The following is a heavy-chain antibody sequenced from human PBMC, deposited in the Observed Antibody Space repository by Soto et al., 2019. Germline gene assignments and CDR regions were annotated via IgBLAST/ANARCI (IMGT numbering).Heavy chain of an antibody. CDR2: IIPIFGTA. CDR1: GGTFSSYA. CDR3: ARSVYSSSDWFDP. J-gene: IGHJ5*02. Sequence: GASVKVSCKASGGTFSSYAISWVRQAPGQGLELMGGIIPIFGTANYAQKFQGRVTITADESTSTAYMELSSLRSEDTAVYYCARSVYSSSDWFDPWGQGTLVTVYS. V-gene: IGHV1-69*13. D-gene: IGHD6-6*01.